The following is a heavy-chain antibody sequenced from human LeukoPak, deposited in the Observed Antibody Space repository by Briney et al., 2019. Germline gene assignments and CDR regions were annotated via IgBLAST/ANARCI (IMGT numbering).Heavy chain of an antibody. V-gene: IGHV3-30*15. Sequence: PGGSLRLSCAASGFTFSSYAMHWVRQAPGKGLEWVAVISYDGNNKYYADSVKGRFTISRDNSKNTLYLQMSSLRVEDTAVYYCASSRSGWIYFDYWGQGTLVTVSS. CDR1: GFTFSSYA. J-gene: IGHJ4*02. CDR3: ASSRSGWIYFDY. CDR2: ISYDGNNK. D-gene: IGHD6-19*01.